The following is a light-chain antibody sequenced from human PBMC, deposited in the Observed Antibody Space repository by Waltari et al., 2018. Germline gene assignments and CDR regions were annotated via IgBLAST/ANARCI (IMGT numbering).Light chain of an antibody. CDR2: GAS. V-gene: IGKV3-15*01. J-gene: IGKJ1*01. CDR3: QQYDNWLGT. CDR1: QDIRSN. Sequence: EIVMTQSPATLSVFPGERATLSCRASQDIRSNLAWYQPKPGQAPRLLIYGASTRATGIPARFSGSGSGTEFTLTISSLQSEDFAVYFCQQYDNWLGTFGQGTKVEIK.